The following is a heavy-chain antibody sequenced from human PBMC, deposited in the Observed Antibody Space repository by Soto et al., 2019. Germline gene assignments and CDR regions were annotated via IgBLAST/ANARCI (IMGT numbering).Heavy chain of an antibody. CDR3: ARSDCTSTSCYVVWFDP. CDR2: ISSSSSSYI. D-gene: IGHD2-2*01. V-gene: IGHV3-21*01. Sequence: EVQLVESGGGLVKPGGSLRLSCAASGFSFSNYGMNWVRQAPGKGLEWVSSISSSSSSYISYADSVKGRFTISGDNAKNSVYLQMNSLRGEHTAVYYCARSDCTSTSCYVVWFDPWGQGTLVTVSS. J-gene: IGHJ5*02. CDR1: GFSFSNYG.